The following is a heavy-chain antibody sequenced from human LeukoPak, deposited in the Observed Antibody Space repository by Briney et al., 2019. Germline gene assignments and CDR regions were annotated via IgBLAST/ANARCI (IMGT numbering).Heavy chain of an antibody. V-gene: IGHV4-39*07. CDR1: GGSFSSYIYP. CDR2: ISHSGTT. Sequence: PSESLSLTCTVSGGSFSSYIYPWGWIRQPPGKGLGRIGSISHSGTTYYNPSLKSRVTISIDTSKSQFSLKLNSVTAADTAVYYCAREVGNSYYYYYMDVWGSGTTVTVSS. D-gene: IGHD1-14*01. J-gene: IGHJ6*03. CDR3: AREVGNSYYYYYMDV.